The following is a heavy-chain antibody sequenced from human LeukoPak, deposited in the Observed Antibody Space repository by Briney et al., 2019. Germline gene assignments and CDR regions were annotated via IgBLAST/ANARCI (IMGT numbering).Heavy chain of an antibody. CDR1: GFTFISYA. Sequence: PGGSLRLSCAASGFTFISYAISWVRQAPGKGLEWVSAISGSGGSTYYADSVKGRFTISRDNSKNTLYLQMNSLRAEDTAVYYCAKVTRYCSSTSCYGNWGQGTLVTVSS. CDR2: ISGSGGST. D-gene: IGHD2-2*01. CDR3: AKVTRYCSSTSCYGN. J-gene: IGHJ4*02. V-gene: IGHV3-23*01.